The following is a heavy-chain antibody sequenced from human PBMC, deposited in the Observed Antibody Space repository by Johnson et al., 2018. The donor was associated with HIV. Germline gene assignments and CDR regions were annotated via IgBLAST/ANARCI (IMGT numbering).Heavy chain of an antibody. CDR1: GFSVSSNY. J-gene: IGHJ3*02. D-gene: IGHD5-18*01. V-gene: IGHV3-66*01. CDR3: ARAPGYSRAVDI. CDR2: IYSGGST. Sequence: VLLVESGGGLVQPGGSLRLSCAASGFSVSSNYMTWVRQPPGKGLEWVSVIYSGGSTYHADSVKGRFSISRDNSKNTLYLEINSRRAEDTAVYYCARAPGYSRAVDIWGQGTMVTVAS.